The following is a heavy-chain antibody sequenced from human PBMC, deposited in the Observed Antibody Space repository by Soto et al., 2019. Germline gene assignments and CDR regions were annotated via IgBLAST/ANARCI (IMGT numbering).Heavy chain of an antibody. CDR1: GFTFSSYA. CDR3: ARDGDIVVVPAARDPYFDY. V-gene: IGHV3-30-3*01. CDR2: ISYDGSNK. J-gene: IGHJ4*02. Sequence: GGSLRLSCAASGFTFSSYAMHWVRQAPGKGLEWVAVISYDGSNKYYADSVKGRFTISRDISKNTLYLQMNSLRAEDTAVYYCARDGDIVVVPAARDPYFDYWGQGTLVTVSS. D-gene: IGHD2-2*01.